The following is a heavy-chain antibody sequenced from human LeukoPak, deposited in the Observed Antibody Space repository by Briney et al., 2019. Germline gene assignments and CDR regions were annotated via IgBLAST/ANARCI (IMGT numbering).Heavy chain of an antibody. D-gene: IGHD2-15*01. V-gene: IGHV3-48*04. Sequence: GGSLRLSCAASGFTFSSYSMNWVRQAPGKGLEGVSYISSSSSTIYYADSVKGRFTISRDNAKNSLYLQMNSLRAEDTAVYYCAREEGLPHFDYWGQGTLVTVSS. CDR2: ISSSSSTI. J-gene: IGHJ4*02. CDR1: GFTFSSYS. CDR3: AREEGLPHFDY.